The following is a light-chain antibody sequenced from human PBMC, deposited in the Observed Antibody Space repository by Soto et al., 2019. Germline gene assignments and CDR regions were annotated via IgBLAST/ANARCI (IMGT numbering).Light chain of an antibody. CDR2: DAS. V-gene: IGKV3-11*01. Sequence: EIVLTQSPATLSLPPGERATLSCRASQSISSYLAWYQQKPGQAPRLLIYDASNRATGIPARFSGSGSGTDFTLTISSLEPEDFAVYFCQQHSNWPWTFGQGTKVEIK. J-gene: IGKJ1*01. CDR3: QQHSNWPWT. CDR1: QSISSY.